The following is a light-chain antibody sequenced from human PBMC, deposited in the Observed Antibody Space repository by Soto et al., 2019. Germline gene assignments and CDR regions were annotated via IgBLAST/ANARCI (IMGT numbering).Light chain of an antibody. CDR1: SSNIGSNA. J-gene: IGLJ2*01. Sequence: QSVLTQPPSASATPGQRVTISCSGSSSNIGSNAVNWYQQVPGTTPKLLIYSSNQRPSGVPDRFSGSKSGTSASLAISGLQSEDEADYYCAAWDDSLNGVVFGRGTKLTVL. CDR2: SSN. V-gene: IGLV1-44*01. CDR3: AAWDDSLNGVV.